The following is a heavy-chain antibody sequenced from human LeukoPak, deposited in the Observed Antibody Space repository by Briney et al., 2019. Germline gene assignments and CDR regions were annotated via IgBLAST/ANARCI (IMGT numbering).Heavy chain of an antibody. CDR2: IYPGDSDT. CDR1: GYNFTSYW. V-gene: IGHV5-51*01. J-gene: IGHJ4*02. Sequence: GESLKISCKGSGYNFTSYWIGWVRQMPGKGLEWMGIIYPGDSDTRYSPSFQGQVTISADRSISTAYLQWSSLKASDTAMYYCASSDTARYFDYWGQGTLVTVSS. D-gene: IGHD5-18*01. CDR3: ASSDTARYFDY.